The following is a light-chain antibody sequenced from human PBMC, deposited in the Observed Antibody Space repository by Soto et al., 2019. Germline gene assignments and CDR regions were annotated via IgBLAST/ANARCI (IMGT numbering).Light chain of an antibody. J-gene: IGKJ5*01. CDR2: DTS. V-gene: IGKV3-15*01. CDR1: QSINYN. Sequence: EIVMTQSPATLSVSPGERATLSCRASQSINYNLAWYQHKPGQAPRLLIYDTSTRAAGIPARFSGSGSGTDFTLTISSLQSEDFAVYYCQQYNSWRSISFGQGIRLESK. CDR3: QQYNSWRSIS.